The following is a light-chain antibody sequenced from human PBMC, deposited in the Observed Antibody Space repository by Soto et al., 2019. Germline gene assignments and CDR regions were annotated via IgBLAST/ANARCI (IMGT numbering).Light chain of an antibody. CDR3: SSYTTSNTRQIV. CDR1: SSDVCGYNY. J-gene: IGLJ1*01. CDR2: DVN. Sequence: QSLLTQPASVSGSPGQSITISCTGTSSDVCGYNYVSWYQHHPGKAPKLMIFDVNNRPSGVSNRFSGSKSGNTASLTISGLQPEDEADYYCSSYTTSNTRQIVFGTGTKVTVL. V-gene: IGLV2-14*03.